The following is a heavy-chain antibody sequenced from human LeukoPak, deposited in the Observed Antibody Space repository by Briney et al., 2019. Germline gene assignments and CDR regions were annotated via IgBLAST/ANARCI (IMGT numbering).Heavy chain of an antibody. V-gene: IGHV3-21*01. CDR3: ARDLSRYGDYIDY. J-gene: IGHJ4*02. CDR2: ISSSSSYI. Sequence: PGGSLRLSCAASGFTFSSYSMNWVRQAPGKGLEWASFISSSSSYIYYADSVKGRFTISRDNAKNSLYLQMNSLRAEDTAVYYCARDLSRYGDYIDYWGQGTLVTVSS. CDR1: GFTFSSYS. D-gene: IGHD4-17*01.